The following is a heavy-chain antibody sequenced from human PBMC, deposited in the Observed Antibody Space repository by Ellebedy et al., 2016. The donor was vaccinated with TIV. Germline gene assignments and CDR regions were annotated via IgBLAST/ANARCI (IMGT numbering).Heavy chain of an antibody. CDR1: GGSFSDYY. CDR2: INHSGST. V-gene: IGHV4-34*01. J-gene: IGHJ6*03. Sequence: SETLSLXCAVYGGSFSDYYWSWIRQPPGKGLEWIGEINHSGSTNYNSSLKSRVIISVDTSKKQCSLKLSSATAADTAVYYCARLRARATPTGYYYHYYMDIWGKGTTVTVSS. D-gene: IGHD2-15*01. CDR3: ARLRARATPTGYYYHYYMDI.